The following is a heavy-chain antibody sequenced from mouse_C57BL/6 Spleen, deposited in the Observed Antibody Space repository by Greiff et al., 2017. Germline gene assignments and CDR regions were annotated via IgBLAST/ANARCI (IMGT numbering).Heavy chain of an antibody. CDR1: GYTFTSYW. J-gene: IGHJ4*01. CDR2: INPSNGGT. V-gene: IGHV1-53*01. CDR3: ARLPRYYGGHYAMDY. D-gene: IGHD1-1*02. Sequence: QVQLQQPGTELVKPGASVKLSCKASGYTFTSYWMHWVKQRPGQGLEWIGNINPSNGGTNYNEKFKSKATLTVDKSSSTAYMQLSSLTSEDSAVYDSARLPRYYGGHYAMDYWGQGTSVTVSS.